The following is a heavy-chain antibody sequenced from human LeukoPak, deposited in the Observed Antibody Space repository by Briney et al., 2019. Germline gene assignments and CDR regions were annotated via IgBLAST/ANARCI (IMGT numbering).Heavy chain of an antibody. CDR3: ARAYRGRINYYYYMDV. J-gene: IGHJ6*03. V-gene: IGHV3-9*01. CDR2: ISWNSGNV. Sequence: GGSLRLSCAASGFTFDDYAMHWVRQAPGKGLEWVSSISWNSGNVDYADSVKGRFTTSRDNAKNSLYLQMNSLRAEDTAVYYCARAYRGRINYYYYMDVWGKGTTVTVSS. D-gene: IGHD4-23*01. CDR1: GFTFDDYA.